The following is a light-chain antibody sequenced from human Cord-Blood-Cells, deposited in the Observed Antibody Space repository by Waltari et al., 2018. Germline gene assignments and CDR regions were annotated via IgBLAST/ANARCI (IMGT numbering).Light chain of an antibody. CDR1: QSVLYSSNNKNY. J-gene: IGKJ2*03. CDR3: QQDYSTPYS. Sequence: DIVMTQSPDSLAVSLGERATINCKSSQSVLYSSNNKNYLAWYQQKPGQPPKLLIYWASTRESGVPDRCSGSGAGTDFTLTISSLQAEDVGVYYCQQDYSTPYSFGQGTKLEIK. V-gene: IGKV4-1*01. CDR2: WAS.